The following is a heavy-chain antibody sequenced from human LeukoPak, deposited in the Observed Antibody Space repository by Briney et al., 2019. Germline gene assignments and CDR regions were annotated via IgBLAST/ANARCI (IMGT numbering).Heavy chain of an antibody. CDR3: ASSTYYGSGSHKYNWFDP. D-gene: IGHD3-10*01. CDR2: IYYSGST. J-gene: IGHJ5*02. Sequence: SETLSLTCTVSGGSISSSSYYWGWIRQPPGKGLEWIGSIYYSGSTNYNPSLKSRVTISVDTSKNQFSLKLSSVTAADTAVYYCASSTYYGSGSHKYNWFDPWGQGTLVTVSS. CDR1: GGSISSSSYY. V-gene: IGHV4-39*07.